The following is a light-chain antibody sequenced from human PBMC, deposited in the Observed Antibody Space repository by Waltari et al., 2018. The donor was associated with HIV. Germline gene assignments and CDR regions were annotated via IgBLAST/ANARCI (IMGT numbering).Light chain of an antibody. V-gene: IGLV3-25*03. CDR2: KDS. CDR3: QSADSSGTHYV. Sequence: SYELTQPPSVSVSPGQTARITCSGDALPKQYAYWYQQKPGQAPVVMIYKDSERPSGIPERFSGSSSGTTVTLTISGVQAEDEADYYFQSADSSGTHYVFGTGTKVTVL. CDR1: ALPKQY. J-gene: IGLJ1*01.